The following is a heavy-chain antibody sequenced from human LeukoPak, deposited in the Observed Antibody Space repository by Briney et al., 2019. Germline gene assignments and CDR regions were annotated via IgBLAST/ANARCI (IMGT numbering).Heavy chain of an antibody. CDR1: GYSFSSYW. V-gene: IGHV5-51*01. D-gene: IGHD5-12*01. CDR2: IFLGDSDT. J-gene: IGHJ4*02. Sequence: GESLKISCRGSGYSFSSYWIGWVRQMPGKGLEWMGIIFLGDSDTRYSPSFQGQVTISDDKSISTAYLQWSSLEASDTAIYYCARREGSGYTFDYWGQGTLVTVSS. CDR3: ARREGSGYTFDY.